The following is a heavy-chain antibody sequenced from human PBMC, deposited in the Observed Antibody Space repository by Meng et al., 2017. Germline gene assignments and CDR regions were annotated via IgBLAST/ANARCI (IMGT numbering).Heavy chain of an antibody. Sequence: EVQLVESGGGLVKPGGALRLSCAASGFTFSSYSMNWVRQAPGKGLEWVSSISSSSSYIYYADSVKGRFTISRDNAKNSLYLQMNSLRAEDTAVYYCARDPRPTVTTKSALGYWGQGTLVTVSS. V-gene: IGHV3-21*01. CDR1: GFTFSSYS. CDR2: ISSSSSYI. CDR3: ARDPRPTVTTKSALGY. J-gene: IGHJ4*02. D-gene: IGHD4-17*01.